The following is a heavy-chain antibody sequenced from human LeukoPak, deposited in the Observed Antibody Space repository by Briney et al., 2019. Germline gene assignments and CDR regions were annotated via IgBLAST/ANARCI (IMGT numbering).Heavy chain of an antibody. D-gene: IGHD2-21*02. Sequence: SSETLSLTCTVYGDSISSYDWSSIRQPPGKGLEWVGYIYYSGSTKYNPSLKSRVTISVDTSKNHFSLELNSVTAADTAVYYGAGGDAGNCCCACYLNWFDPWGQGTLVTVSS. J-gene: IGHJ5*02. CDR2: IYYSGST. V-gene: IGHV4-59*01. CDR1: GDSISSYD. CDR3: AGGDAGNCCCACYLNWFDP.